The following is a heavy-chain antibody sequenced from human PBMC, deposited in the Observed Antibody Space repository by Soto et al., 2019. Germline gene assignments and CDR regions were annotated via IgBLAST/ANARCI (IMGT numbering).Heavy chain of an antibody. V-gene: IGHV4-61*08. CDR1: GGSVSSGGYY. Sequence: SETPVLTCTVSGGSVSSGGYYWSWIRQPPGKGLEYIGYISYGGSTDHNPSLKSRVTISVDTSKSQISLKLNSLSAADTAVYYCAGETSGSYFDPWGQGALVTVSS. J-gene: IGHJ5*02. CDR3: AGETSGSYFDP. D-gene: IGHD1-26*01. CDR2: ISYGGST.